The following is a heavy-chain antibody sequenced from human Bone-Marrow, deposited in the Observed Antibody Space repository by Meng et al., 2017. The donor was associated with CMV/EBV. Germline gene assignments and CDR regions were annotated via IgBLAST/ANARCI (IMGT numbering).Heavy chain of an antibody. J-gene: IGHJ4*02. CDR2: ISSSSSYI. D-gene: IGHD5-24*01. Sequence: GGSLRLSCAASGFTFSSYSMNWVRQAPGKGLEWVSSISSSSSYIYYADSVKGRFTSSRDNDKNSLYLQMNSLRAEDTAVYYCATYHGYKGDLDYWGQGTLVTVSS. CDR1: GFTFSSYS. CDR3: ATYHGYKGDLDY. V-gene: IGHV3-21*01.